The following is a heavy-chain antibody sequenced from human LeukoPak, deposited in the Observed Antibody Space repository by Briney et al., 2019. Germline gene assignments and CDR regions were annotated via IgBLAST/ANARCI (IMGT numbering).Heavy chain of an antibody. D-gene: IGHD3-3*01. Sequence: SETLSLTCTVSGGSISSYYWSWIRQPPGKGLEWIGYIYYSGSTNYNPSLKSRVTISVDTSKNQSSLKLTSVTAADTAVYYCARDRYDSYPMDVWGQGTTVTVSS. CDR3: ARDRYDSYPMDV. J-gene: IGHJ6*02. V-gene: IGHV4-59*12. CDR2: IYYSGST. CDR1: GGSISSYY.